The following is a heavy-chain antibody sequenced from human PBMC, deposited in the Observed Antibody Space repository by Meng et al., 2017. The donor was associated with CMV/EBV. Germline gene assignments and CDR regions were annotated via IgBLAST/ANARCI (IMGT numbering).Heavy chain of an antibody. CDR3: ARDRILVPSAYYGMDV. Sequence: GESLKISCAASGFTFSSYAMHWVRQAPGKGLEWVAVISYDGSNKYYADSVKGRFTISRDNSKNTLYLQMNSLRAEDTAVYYCARDRILVPSAYYGMDVWGRGTTVTVSS. CDR2: ISYDGSNK. D-gene: IGHD2-2*01. CDR1: GFTFSSYA. V-gene: IGHV3-30*04. J-gene: IGHJ6*02.